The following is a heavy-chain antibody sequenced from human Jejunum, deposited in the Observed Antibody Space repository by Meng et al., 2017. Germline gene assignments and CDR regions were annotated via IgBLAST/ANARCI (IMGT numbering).Heavy chain of an antibody. CDR1: GYTFTSYD. CDR3: ARVSPLDDFRSGLIMCAEYFQN. J-gene: IGHJ1*01. V-gene: IGHV1-3*01. Sequence: ASVKVSCKASGYTFTSYDMHWVRQAPGQGLEWMGCINAGNGNTKYSQKFQGRVTISRDTSASTAYMDMSSLRSEDTAVYYCARVSPLDDFRSGLIMCAEYFQNWGQGTLVTVSS. D-gene: IGHD3-3*01. CDR2: INAGNGNT.